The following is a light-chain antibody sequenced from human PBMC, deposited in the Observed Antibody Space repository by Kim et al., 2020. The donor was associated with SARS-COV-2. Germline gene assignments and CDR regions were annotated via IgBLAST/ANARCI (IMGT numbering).Light chain of an antibody. V-gene: IGKV3-11*01. J-gene: IGKJ4*01. CDR2: DAS. CDR3: QQRKSWPLT. Sequence: EIVLTQSPGTLSLSPGERATLSCRASQSVSSYLAWYQQKPGQTPRLLIYDASNRATGIPARFSGSGSGTDFTLTISSLEPEDFAAYYCQQRKSWPLTFGGGTKLEI. CDR1: QSVSSY.